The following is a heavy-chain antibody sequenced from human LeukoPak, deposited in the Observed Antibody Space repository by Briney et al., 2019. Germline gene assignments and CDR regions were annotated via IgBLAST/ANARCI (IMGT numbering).Heavy chain of an antibody. V-gene: IGHV3-21*01. CDR3: ARSWPSEGYFDY. CDR2: ISSSSSYI. Sequence: PGGSLRLSCAASGFTFSSYSMNWVRQAPGKGLEWVSSISSSSSYIYYADSVKGRFTISRDNAKNSLYLQMNSLRAEDTAAYYCARSWPSEGYFDYWGQGTLVTVSS. CDR1: GFTFSSYS. J-gene: IGHJ4*02. D-gene: IGHD5-12*01.